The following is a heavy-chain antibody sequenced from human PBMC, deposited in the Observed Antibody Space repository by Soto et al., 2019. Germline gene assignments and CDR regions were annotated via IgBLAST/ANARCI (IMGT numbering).Heavy chain of an antibody. J-gene: IGHJ6*02. CDR1: GGTFSSYA. D-gene: IGHD6-13*01. CDR2: IIPTFGTA. Sequence: SVKVSCKASGGTFSSYAISWVRQAPGQGLEWMGGIIPTFGTANYAQKFQGRVTITADESTSTAYMELSSLRSEDTAVYYCARVGPVGSSSWYENYYGMDVWGQGTTVTVSS. V-gene: IGHV1-69*13. CDR3: ARVGPVGSSSWYENYYGMDV.